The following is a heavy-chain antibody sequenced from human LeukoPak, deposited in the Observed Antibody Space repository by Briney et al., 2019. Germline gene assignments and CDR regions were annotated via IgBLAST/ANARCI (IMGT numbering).Heavy chain of an antibody. J-gene: IGHJ4*02. CDR3: ARTIAAAGTPFDY. CDR1: GGSFSGYY. Sequence: PSESLSLTCAVYGGSFSGYYWSWIRQPPGKGLEWIGEINHSGSTNYNPSLKSRFTISVDTYTNKFSLKLRSVSAADTAVYYCARTIAAAGTPFDYWGQGTLVTVSS. D-gene: IGHD6-13*01. CDR2: INHSGST. V-gene: IGHV4-34*01.